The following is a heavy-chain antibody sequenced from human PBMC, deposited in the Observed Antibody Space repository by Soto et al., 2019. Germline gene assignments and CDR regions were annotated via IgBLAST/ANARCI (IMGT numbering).Heavy chain of an antibody. Sequence: GGSLRLSCAASGFTFSSYAMSWVRQAPGKGLEWVSAISGSGGSTYYADSVKGRFTISRDNSKNTLYLQRNSLRAEDTAVYYCAKSDWNPLDGDYWDQGTLVTVSS. V-gene: IGHV3-23*01. CDR2: ISGSGGST. CDR3: AKSDWNPLDGDY. D-gene: IGHD1-1*01. J-gene: IGHJ4*02. CDR1: GFTFSSYA.